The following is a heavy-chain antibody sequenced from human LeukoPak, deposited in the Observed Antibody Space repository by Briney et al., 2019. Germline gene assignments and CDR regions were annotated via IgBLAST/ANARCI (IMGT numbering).Heavy chain of an antibody. Sequence: SETLSLTCAVSGYSISSGYYWGWIRQPPGKGLEWVGSIYHSGSTYYNPSLKSRVTISVDTSKNQSSLKLSSVTAADTAVYYCASLDRRFSSSPEVDYWGQGTLVTVSS. V-gene: IGHV4-38-2*01. CDR3: ASLDRRFSSSPEVDY. D-gene: IGHD6-6*01. J-gene: IGHJ4*02. CDR2: IYHSGST. CDR1: GYSISSGYY.